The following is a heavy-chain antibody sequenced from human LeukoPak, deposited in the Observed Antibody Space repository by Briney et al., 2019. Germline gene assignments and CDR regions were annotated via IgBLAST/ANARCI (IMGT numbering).Heavy chain of an antibody. CDR1: GFTFSRYA. CDR3: VKTHFDHYCGLDV. CDR2: ISSNGGST. Sequence: GGSLRLSCSASGFTFSRYAMHWVRQAPGKGLEYVSAISSNGGSTYYADSVKGRFTISRDNSKNTLYLQMSSLRVDDTAVYYCVKTHFDHYCGLDVWGQGTTVIVSS. J-gene: IGHJ6*02. V-gene: IGHV3-64D*09.